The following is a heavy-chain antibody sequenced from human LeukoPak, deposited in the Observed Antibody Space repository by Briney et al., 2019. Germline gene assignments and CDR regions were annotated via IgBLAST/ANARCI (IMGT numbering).Heavy chain of an antibody. D-gene: IGHD4-23*01. CDR2: IYSAGNT. CDR1: GFTVSRNY. V-gene: IGHV3-53*01. Sequence: GGSLRLSCAASGFTVSRNYMTWVRQAPGKGLEWVSVIYSAGNTYYADSVKGRFTISRDNSKNTLYLQMNSLRAEDTAVYYCASPFYGGTPLKYWGQGTLVTVSS. CDR3: ASPFYGGTPLKY. J-gene: IGHJ4*02.